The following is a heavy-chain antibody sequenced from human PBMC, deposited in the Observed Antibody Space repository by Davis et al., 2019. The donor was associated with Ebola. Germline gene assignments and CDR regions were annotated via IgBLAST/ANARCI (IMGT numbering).Heavy chain of an antibody. V-gene: IGHV1-69*13. J-gene: IGHJ4*02. CDR2: IIPIFGTA. CDR1: GGTFSSYA. Sequence: SVKVSCKASGGTFSSYAISWVRQAPGQGLEWMGGIIPIFGTAVYAQRFQGRVTVTADESTATDYMELNSLTSDDTAVYYCARAVVSGSGFLEWSLGPFDSWGLGTLVTVSS. CDR3: ARAVVSGSGFLEWSLGPFDS. D-gene: IGHD3-3*01.